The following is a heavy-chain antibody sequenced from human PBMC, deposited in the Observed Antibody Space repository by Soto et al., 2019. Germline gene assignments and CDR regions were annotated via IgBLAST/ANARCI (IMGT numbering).Heavy chain of an antibody. CDR3: ARALQTDYDSWSGYYRLLTPWLDY. J-gene: IGHJ4*02. CDR2: ISSSSSYI. CDR1: GFTFSSYS. D-gene: IGHD3-3*01. V-gene: IGHV3-21*01. Sequence: EVQLVESGGGLVKPGGSLRLSCAASGFTFSSYSMNWVRQAPGKGLEWVSSISSSSSYIYYADSVKGRFTISRDNAKNSLYLQMNSLRAEDTAVYYCARALQTDYDSWSGYYRLLTPWLDYWGQGTLVTVSS.